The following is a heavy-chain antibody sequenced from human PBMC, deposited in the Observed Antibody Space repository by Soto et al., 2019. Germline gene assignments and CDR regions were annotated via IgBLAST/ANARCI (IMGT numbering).Heavy chain of an antibody. CDR3: ARDKIAAAGSLYYYYYGMDV. J-gene: IGHJ6*02. V-gene: IGHV3-48*03. D-gene: IGHD6-13*01. CDR2: ISSSGSTI. Sequence: GGSLRLSCAASGFTFSSYEMNWVRQAPGKGLEWVSYISSSGSTIYYADSVKGRFTISRDNAKNSLYLQMNSLRAEDTAVYYCARDKIAAAGSLYYYYYGMDVWSQGTTVTVSS. CDR1: GFTFSSYE.